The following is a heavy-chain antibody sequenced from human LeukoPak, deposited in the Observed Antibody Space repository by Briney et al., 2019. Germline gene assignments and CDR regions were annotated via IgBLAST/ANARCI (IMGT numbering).Heavy chain of an antibody. V-gene: IGHV3-21*01. CDR1: GFIFTSFG. Sequence: PGGSLRLSCVASGFIFTSFGMNWVRQAPGKGLEWVSSITHGGQIYYADSVKGRFTISRGNTKNSVYLQMDNLRDDDTAVYFCARDDRYGSGTLGKRFDPWGQGTLVSVSS. D-gene: IGHD3-10*01. CDR3: ARDDRYGSGTLGKRFDP. J-gene: IGHJ5*02. CDR2: ITHGGQI.